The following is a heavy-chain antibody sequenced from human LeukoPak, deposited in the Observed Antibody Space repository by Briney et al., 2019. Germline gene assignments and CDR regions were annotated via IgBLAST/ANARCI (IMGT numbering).Heavy chain of an antibody. Sequence: PGGSLRLSCAASGFTFSSYAMHWVRQAPGKGLEWVAVISYDGSNKYYADSVKGRFTISRDNSKNTLYLQMNSLRAEDTAVYYCARDGAAGIWYFDYWGQGTLVTVSS. CDR1: GFTFSSYA. D-gene: IGHD6-13*01. V-gene: IGHV3-30*04. CDR2: ISYDGSNK. J-gene: IGHJ4*02. CDR3: ARDGAAGIWYFDY.